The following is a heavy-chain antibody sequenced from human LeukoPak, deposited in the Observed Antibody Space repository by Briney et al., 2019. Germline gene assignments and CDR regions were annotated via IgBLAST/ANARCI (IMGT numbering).Heavy chain of an antibody. CDR2: INPNSGGT. Sequence: GASVKVSCKASGYTFTGYYMHWVRQAPGQGLEWMGRINPNSGGTNYAQKFQGRVTMTRDTSISTAYMELSRLRSDDTAVYYCARLVAARYYYYYYMDVWGKGTTVTVSS. CDR1: GYTFTGYY. D-gene: IGHD6-6*01. J-gene: IGHJ6*03. V-gene: IGHV1-2*06. CDR3: ARLVAARYYYYYYMDV.